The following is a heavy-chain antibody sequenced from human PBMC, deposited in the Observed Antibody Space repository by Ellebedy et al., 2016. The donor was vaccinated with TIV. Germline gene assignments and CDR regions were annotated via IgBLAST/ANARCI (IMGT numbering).Heavy chain of an antibody. CDR2: INAGNGNT. J-gene: IGHJ4*02. CDR3: ARDSLYGDSLPFDY. D-gene: IGHD4-17*01. CDR1: GYTFTSYA. Sequence: AASVKVSCKASGYTFTSYAMHWVRQAPGQRLEWMGWINAGNGNTKYSQKFQGRVTITRDTSASTAYMELSSLRSEDTAVYYCARDSLYGDSLPFDYWGQGTLVTVSS. V-gene: IGHV1-3*01.